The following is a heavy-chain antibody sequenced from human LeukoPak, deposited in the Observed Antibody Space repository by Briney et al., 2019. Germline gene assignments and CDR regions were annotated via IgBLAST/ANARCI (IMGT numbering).Heavy chain of an antibody. CDR2: IGGSGGST. CDR1: GFTVSSNY. CDR3: ARKAGYYYGSGDY. J-gene: IGHJ4*02. V-gene: IGHV3-23*01. D-gene: IGHD3-10*01. Sequence: GGSLRLSCAASGFTVSSNYMSWVRQAPGKGLEWVSSIGGSGGSTYYADSVKGRFTISRDNSKSTLYLQMNSLRAEDTAVYYCARKAGYYYGSGDYWGQGTLVTVSS.